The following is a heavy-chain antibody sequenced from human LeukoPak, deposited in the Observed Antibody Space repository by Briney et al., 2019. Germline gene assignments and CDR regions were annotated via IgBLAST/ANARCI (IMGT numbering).Heavy chain of an antibody. J-gene: IGHJ4*02. D-gene: IGHD3-10*01. CDR2: IYYDGSNK. CDR3: ARDNYGPDY. V-gene: IGHV3-33*01. Sequence: GGSLRLSCAASGFILRNYGIHWVRQAPGKGLEWVALIYYDGSNKYYADSVKGRFTISRDNSKNTLYLQMNSLRAEDTAVYYCARDNYGPDYWGKGTLVTVSS. CDR1: GFILRNYG.